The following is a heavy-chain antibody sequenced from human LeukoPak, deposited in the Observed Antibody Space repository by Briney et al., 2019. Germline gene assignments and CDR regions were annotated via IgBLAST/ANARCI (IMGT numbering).Heavy chain of an antibody. D-gene: IGHD3-10*02. CDR1: GGTFSSYA. V-gene: IGHV1-69*06. CDR2: IIPIFGTA. CDR3: ARESVRGVIYPRTPNWFDP. J-gene: IGHJ5*02. Sequence: SVKVSCKAAGGTFSSYAISWVRRAPGQGLEWIGGIIPIFGTANYAQKFQGRVTITADKSTSTAYMKLRSLRSEDTAVYYCARESVRGVIYPRTPNWFDPWGQGTLVTVSS.